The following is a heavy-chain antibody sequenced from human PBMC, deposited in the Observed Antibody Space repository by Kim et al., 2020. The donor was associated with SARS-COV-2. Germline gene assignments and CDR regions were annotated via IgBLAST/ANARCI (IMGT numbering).Heavy chain of an antibody. CDR2: INPNSGGT. J-gene: IGHJ5*02. CDR3: ARSYYYDSSGYYYPRRFDP. V-gene: IGHV1-2*02. CDR1: GYTFTGYY. Sequence: ASVKVSCKASGYTFTGYYMHWVRQAPGQGLEWMGWINPNSGGTNYAQKFQGRVTMTRDTSISTAYMELSRLRSDDTAVYYCARSYYYDSSGYYYPRRFDPWGQGTLVTVSS. D-gene: IGHD3-22*01.